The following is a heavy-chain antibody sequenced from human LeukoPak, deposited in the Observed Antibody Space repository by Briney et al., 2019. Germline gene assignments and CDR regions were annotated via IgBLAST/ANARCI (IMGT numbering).Heavy chain of an antibody. CDR2: IYSGGST. CDR3: ARALRLGQIDY. V-gene: IGHV3-53*01. D-gene: IGHD3-10*01. Sequence: GGSLRLSCAASGFTFSSYSMSWVRQAPGKGLEWVSVIYSGGSTYYADSVKGRFTISRDNSKNTLYLQMNSLRAEDTAVYYCARALRLGQIDYWGQGTLVTVSS. CDR1: GFTFSSYS. J-gene: IGHJ4*02.